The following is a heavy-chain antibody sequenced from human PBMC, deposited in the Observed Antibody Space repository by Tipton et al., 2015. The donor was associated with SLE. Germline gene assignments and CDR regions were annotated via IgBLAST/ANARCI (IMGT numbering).Heavy chain of an antibody. D-gene: IGHD6-6*01. V-gene: IGHV4-38-2*02. CDR2: IYHSGST. CDR1: GYSISSGYY. CDR3: AGYSSSPVLDY. J-gene: IGHJ4*02. Sequence: TLSLTCTVSGYSISSGYYWGWIRQPPGKGLEWIGSIYHSGSTYYNPSLKSRVTISVDTSKNQFSLKLSSVTAADTAVYYCAGYSSSPVLDYWGQGTLVTVSS.